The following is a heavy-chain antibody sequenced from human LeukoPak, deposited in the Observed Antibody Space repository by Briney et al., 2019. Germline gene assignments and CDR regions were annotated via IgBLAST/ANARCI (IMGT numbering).Heavy chain of an antibody. V-gene: IGHV4-39*01. CDR3: ARHRDTGYYYYMDV. Sequence: SETLSLTCTVSGGSISVSRYYWGWIRQPPGKGLGWVGNIFYNGKTYCNPSLKSRVTISVDTSNNQFSLKLSSATAADTAVYLCARHRDTGYYYYMDVWGTGTTVTVSS. D-gene: IGHD1-1*01. CDR1: GGSISVSRYY. CDR2: IFYNGKT. J-gene: IGHJ6*03.